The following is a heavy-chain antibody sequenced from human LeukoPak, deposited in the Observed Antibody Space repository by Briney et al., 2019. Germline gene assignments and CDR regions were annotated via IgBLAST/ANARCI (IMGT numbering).Heavy chain of an antibody. D-gene: IGHD6-13*01. CDR3: ARETIAAAGKGINYYYYYYMDV. Sequence: GGSLRLSCAASGFPFSTYGMHWVRQAPGKGLEWVAFIRYDGNQKSYAESVKGRFTISRDNAKNSLYLQMNSLRAEDTAVYYCARETIAAAGKGINYYYYYYMDVRGKGTTVTISS. CDR1: GFPFSTYG. CDR2: IRYDGNQK. V-gene: IGHV3-30*02. J-gene: IGHJ6*03.